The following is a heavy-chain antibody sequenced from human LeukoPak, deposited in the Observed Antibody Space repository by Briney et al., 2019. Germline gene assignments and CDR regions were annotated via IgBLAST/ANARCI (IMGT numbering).Heavy chain of an antibody. CDR3: ARRTALGSGRYCSGGSCYRSPVDY. V-gene: IGHV3-30-3*01. J-gene: IGHJ4*02. CDR1: GFTFSSYA. Sequence: PGRSLRLSCAASGFTFSSYAMHWVRQAPGKGLEWVAVISYDGSNKYYADSVKGRFTISRDNSKNTLYLQMNSLRSEDTAVYYCARRTALGSGRYCSGGSCYRSPVDYWGQGTLVTVSS. CDR2: ISYDGSNK. D-gene: IGHD2-15*01.